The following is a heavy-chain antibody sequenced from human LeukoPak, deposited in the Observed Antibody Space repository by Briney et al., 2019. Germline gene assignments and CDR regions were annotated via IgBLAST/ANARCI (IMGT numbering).Heavy chain of an antibody. Sequence: GGSLRLSCAASGFSFSDHYMDWVRQAPGKGLEWVGRSRNKANSYTTEYAASVKGRFTISRDDSKNSLDLQMNSLKTEDTAVYYCARVFVVMGNYYMDVWGKGTTVTVSS. CDR3: ARVFVVMGNYYMDV. CDR1: GFSFSDHY. V-gene: IGHV3-72*01. J-gene: IGHJ6*03. CDR2: SRNKANSYTT. D-gene: IGHD2-15*01.